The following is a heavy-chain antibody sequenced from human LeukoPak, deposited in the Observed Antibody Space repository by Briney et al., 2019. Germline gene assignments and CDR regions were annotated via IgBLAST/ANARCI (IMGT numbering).Heavy chain of an antibody. CDR1: GFTFSDYY. Sequence: PGGSLRLSCASSGFTFSDYYMSWIRQAPGKGLEWVSYISSSSSYTNYADSVKGRFTISRDNAKNSLYLQMNSQRAEDTAVYYCARAIGYCSSTSCYSEYFQHWGQGTLATVSS. CDR3: ARAIGYCSSTSCYSEYFQH. J-gene: IGHJ1*01. D-gene: IGHD2-2*01. V-gene: IGHV3-11*05. CDR2: ISSSSSYT.